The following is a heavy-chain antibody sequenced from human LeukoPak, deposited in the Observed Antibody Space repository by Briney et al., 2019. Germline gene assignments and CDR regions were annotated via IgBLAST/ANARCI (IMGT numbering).Heavy chain of an antibody. D-gene: IGHD3-16*01. Sequence: GSLRLSCAASGFTFSDSWMSWVRQAPGKGLEWVANMNQDGSEKDYGDSVKGRFTISRDNARNSLYLQMGSLRAEDTAVYYCATYTHWVAGDVWGQGTTVTVSS. J-gene: IGHJ6*02. CDR2: MNQDGSEK. V-gene: IGHV3-7*01. CDR1: GFTFSDSW. CDR3: ATYTHWVAGDV.